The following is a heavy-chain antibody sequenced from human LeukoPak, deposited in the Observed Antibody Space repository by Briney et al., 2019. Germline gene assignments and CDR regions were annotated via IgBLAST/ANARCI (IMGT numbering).Heavy chain of an antibody. V-gene: IGHV3-21*01. CDR2: ISSSSSYI. CDR1: GFTFSSYG. J-gene: IGHJ6*02. CDR3: ARDEEEGCSSTSCPYGMDV. Sequence: GGSLRLSCAASGFTFSSYGMHWVRQAPGKGLEWVSSISSSSSYIYYADSVKGRFTISRDNAKNSLYLQMNSLRAEDTAVYYCARDEEEGCSSTSCPYGMDVWGQGTTVTVSS. D-gene: IGHD2-2*01.